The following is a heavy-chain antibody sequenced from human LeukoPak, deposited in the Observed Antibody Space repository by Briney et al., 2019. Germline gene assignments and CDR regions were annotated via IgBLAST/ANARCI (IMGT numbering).Heavy chain of an antibody. CDR3: ARGPTIPYFDY. J-gene: IGHJ4*02. CDR2: ISSSGTVI. CDR1: GFTFSTYE. Sequence: GGSLRLSCAASGFTFSTYEMNWVRQAPGKGLEWVSYISSSGTVIYYADSVKGRLTISRDNAKKSLYLQMNSLRAEDTAVYYCARGPTIPYFDYWGQGTLVTVPS. D-gene: IGHD4/OR15-4a*01. V-gene: IGHV3-48*03.